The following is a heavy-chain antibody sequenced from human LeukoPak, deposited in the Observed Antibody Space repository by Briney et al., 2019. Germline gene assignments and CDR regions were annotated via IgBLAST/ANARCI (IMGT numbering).Heavy chain of an antibody. CDR2: ISYDGTNG. CDR3: VREVTSGSFDY. J-gene: IGHJ4*02. Sequence: GGSLRLSCAASGCTFSSFAMHWVRQAPGRGLEWVTVISYDGTNGYYAGFVKGRFTISRDNSQNTLYVQMSSLRPEDTAVYYCVREVTSGSFDYWGQGTLVTVSS. CDR1: GCTFSSFA. V-gene: IGHV3-30*04. D-gene: IGHD1-26*01.